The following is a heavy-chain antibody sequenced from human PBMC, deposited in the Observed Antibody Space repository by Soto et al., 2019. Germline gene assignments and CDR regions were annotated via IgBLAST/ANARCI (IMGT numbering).Heavy chain of an antibody. CDR3: ARDAPYCSSTTCHTRNPRWFDP. V-gene: IGHV3-11*01. Sequence: SGGSLRLSCAASGFIFIDYYMSWIRQAPGKGLEWVSYISTSGDTIYYADSVKGRFTISRDNAQNSLYLQMNSLRAEDTAIYYCARDAPYCSSTTCHTRNPRWFDPWGQGTLVTVSS. J-gene: IGHJ5*02. D-gene: IGHD2-2*02. CDR2: ISTSGDTI. CDR1: GFIFIDYY.